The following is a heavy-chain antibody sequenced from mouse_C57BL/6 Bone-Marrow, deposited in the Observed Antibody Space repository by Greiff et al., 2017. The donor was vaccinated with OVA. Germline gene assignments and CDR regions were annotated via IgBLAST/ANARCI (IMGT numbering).Heavy chain of an antibody. CDR3: VRSYSNYPFAY. J-gene: IGHJ3*01. V-gene: IGHV1-69*01. Sequence: QVQLQQPGAELVMPGASVKLSCKASGYTFTSYWMHWVKQRPGQGLEWIGEIDPSDSYTNYNQKFKGKSTLTVDKSSSTAYMQLSSLTSEDSAVYYCVRSYSNYPFAYWGQGTLVTVSA. CDR2: IDPSDSYT. CDR1: GYTFTSYW. D-gene: IGHD2-5*01.